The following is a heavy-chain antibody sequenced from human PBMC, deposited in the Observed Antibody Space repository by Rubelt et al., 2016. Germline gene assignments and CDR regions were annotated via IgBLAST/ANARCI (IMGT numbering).Heavy chain of an antibody. Sequence: GKGLVWVSRINTDGSTSYADSVKGRFTISRDSSKNTLNLQMYSLRAEDTPVYYCARFNGYSYGSGSFDCWGQGTLVTVSS. V-gene: IGHV3-74*01. D-gene: IGHD5-18*01. CDR2: INTDGST. J-gene: IGHJ4*02. CDR3: ARFNGYSYGSGSFDC.